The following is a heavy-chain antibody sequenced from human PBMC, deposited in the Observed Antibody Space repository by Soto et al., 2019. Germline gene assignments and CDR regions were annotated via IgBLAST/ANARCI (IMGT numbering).Heavy chain of an antibody. Sequence: QVQLVQSGAEVKKPGASVKVSCKASGYSFNAYYIHWVRQAPGQGLEWMGWINPNSGDTNYAQKFQGRVTMTRDTSINTAYMELSRLRSDETAVFYCARGLNLDYWGQGMLVTVSS. D-gene: IGHD2-8*01. CDR2: INPNSGDT. CDR1: GYSFNAYY. CDR3: ARGLNLDY. J-gene: IGHJ4*02. V-gene: IGHV1-2*02.